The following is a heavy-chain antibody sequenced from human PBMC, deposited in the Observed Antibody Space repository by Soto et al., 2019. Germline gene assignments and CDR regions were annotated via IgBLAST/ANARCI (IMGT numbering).Heavy chain of an antibody. D-gene: IGHD3-10*01. CDR2: INPSGGST. J-gene: IGHJ5*02. CDR1: GYTFTSYY. Sequence: ASVKVSCKASGYTFTSYYMHWVRQAPGQGLEWMGIINPSGGSTSYAQKFQGRVTMTRDTSTSTVYMELSSLRSEDTAVYYCARQTTIIMPRGVVITYGGPFDPWGQGTLVTVSS. V-gene: IGHV1-46*01. CDR3: ARQTTIIMPRGVVITYGGPFDP.